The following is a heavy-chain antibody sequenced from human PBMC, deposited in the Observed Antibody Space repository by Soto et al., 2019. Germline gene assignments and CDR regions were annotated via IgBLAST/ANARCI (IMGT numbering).Heavy chain of an antibody. V-gene: IGHV3-23*01. CDR2: ISGSGGST. J-gene: IGHJ4*02. CDR1: GFTFSSYA. CDR3: AKDQYSYYDSSGYYRYDY. D-gene: IGHD3-22*01. Sequence: VGSLRLSCAASGFTFSSYAMSWVRQAPGKGLEWVSAISGSGGSTYYADSVKGRFTISRDNSKNTLYLQMNSLRAEDMAVYYCAKDQYSYYDSSGYYRYDYWGQGTLVTVSS.